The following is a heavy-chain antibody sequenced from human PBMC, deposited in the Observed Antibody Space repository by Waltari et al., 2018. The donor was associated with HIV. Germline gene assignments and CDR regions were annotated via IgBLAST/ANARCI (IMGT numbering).Heavy chain of an antibody. CDR3: TRRAALFRGVVDVDV. V-gene: IGHV3-73*01. D-gene: IGHD3-10*01. CDR2: IRSKADRYAT. Sequence: EVLLVESGGGVVQPGGSLKLSCAASGFIFTASDIHWVRQAAGKGLEWIVRIRSKADRYATGYSASVKGRFSISRDDSENKVFLQMNSLKADDSAVYYCTRRAALFRGVVDVDVWGQGTTVTVSS. J-gene: IGHJ6*02. CDR1: GFIFTASD.